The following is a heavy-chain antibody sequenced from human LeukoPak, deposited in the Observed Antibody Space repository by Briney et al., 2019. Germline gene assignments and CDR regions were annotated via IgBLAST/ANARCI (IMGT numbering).Heavy chain of an antibody. J-gene: IGHJ5*02. CDR2: IYYSGST. Sequence: PSETLSLTCTVSGGSISSSSYYWGWIRQPPGKGLEWIGSIYYSGSTYYNPSLKSRVTISVDTSKNQFSLKLSSVTAADTAVYYCARQRVAAGTRDNWFDPWGQGALVTVSS. V-gene: IGHV4-39*01. CDR3: ARQRVAAGTRDNWFDP. D-gene: IGHD6-13*01. CDR1: GGSISSSSYY.